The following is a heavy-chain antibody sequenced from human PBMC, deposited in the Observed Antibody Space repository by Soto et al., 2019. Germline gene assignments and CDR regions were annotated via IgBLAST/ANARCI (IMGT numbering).Heavy chain of an antibody. V-gene: IGHV4-61*01. Sequence: SETLSLTCTVSGGSVSSGSYYWSWIRQPPGKGLEWIGYIYYSGSTNYNPSLKSRVTISVDTSKNQFPLKLSSVTAADTAVYYCATTPLYSSSSGATYWGQGTLVTVSS. CDR3: ATTPLYSSSSGATY. D-gene: IGHD6-6*01. CDR1: GGSVSSGSYY. CDR2: IYYSGST. J-gene: IGHJ4*02.